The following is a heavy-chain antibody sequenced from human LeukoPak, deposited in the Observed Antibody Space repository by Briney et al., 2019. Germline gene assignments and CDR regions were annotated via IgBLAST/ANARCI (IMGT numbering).Heavy chain of an antibody. D-gene: IGHD2/OR15-2a*01. J-gene: IGHJ4*02. CDR3: ARGSPLSYYFDY. CDR2: ISTSGDTT. Sequence: GGSLRLSCAASGFTFSTYAMHWVRQAPGKGLEWVSIISTSGDTTYYAGSVKGRFTISRVNSKNTLFLQMNSLRAEDTAVYYCARGSPLSYYFDYWGQGTLVTVSS. CDR1: GFTFSTYA. V-gene: IGHV3-23*01.